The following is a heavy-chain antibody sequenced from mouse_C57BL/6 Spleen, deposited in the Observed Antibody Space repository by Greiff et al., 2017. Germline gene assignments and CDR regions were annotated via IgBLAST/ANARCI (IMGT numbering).Heavy chain of an antibody. J-gene: IGHJ3*01. CDR2: IDPSDSYT. D-gene: IGHD2-5*01. CDR3: ARGSNPWFAY. CDR1: GYTFTSYW. V-gene: IGHV1-50*01. Sequence: QVQLQQPGAELVKPGASVKLSCKASGYTFTSYWMQWVQQRPGQGLEWIGEIDPSDSYTNYNQKFKGKATLTVDTSSSTAYMQLSSLTSEDSAVYYCARGSNPWFAYWGQGTLVTVSA.